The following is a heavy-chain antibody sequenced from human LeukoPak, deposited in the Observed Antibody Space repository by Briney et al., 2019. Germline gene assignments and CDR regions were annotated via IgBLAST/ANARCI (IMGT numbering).Heavy chain of an antibody. J-gene: IGHJ4*02. V-gene: IGHV4-59*01. D-gene: IGHD2/OR15-2a*01. CDR2: VYDSGTT. CDR3: ARDTSPETFRV. Sequence: SETLSLTCTVSGDSISGYYWSWIRQPPGKGLEWIAYVYDSGTTNFNPSLKSRVITSMDTSKNQLSLKLTSVTTADSAVYFCARDTSPETFRVRGPGTLVTVSS. CDR1: GDSISGYY.